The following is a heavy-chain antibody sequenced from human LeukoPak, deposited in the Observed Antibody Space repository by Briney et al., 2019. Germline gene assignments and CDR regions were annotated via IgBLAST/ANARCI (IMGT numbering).Heavy chain of an antibody. V-gene: IGHV4-34*01. CDR2: INHSGST. Sequence: PSETLSLTCAVYGGSFSGYYWSWIRQPPGKGLEWIGEINHSGSTNYNPSLKSRVTISVDTSKNQFSLKLSSVTAADTAVYYCARGLDSSGYPFDYWGQGTLVTVSS. CDR1: GGSFSGYY. D-gene: IGHD3-22*01. J-gene: IGHJ4*02. CDR3: ARGLDSSGYPFDY.